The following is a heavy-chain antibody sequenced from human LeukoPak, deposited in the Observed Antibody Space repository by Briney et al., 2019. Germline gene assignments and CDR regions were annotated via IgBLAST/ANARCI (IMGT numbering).Heavy chain of an antibody. J-gene: IGHJ6*03. V-gene: IGHV1-2*02. CDR3: ARAFYDSSGRYYYYYMDV. CDR2: INPNSGGT. CDR1: GHTFTGYY. Sequence: GASVKVSCKASGHTFTGYYMHWVRQAPGQGLEWMGWINPNSGGTNYAQKFQGRVTMTRDTSISTAYMELSRLRSDDTAVYYCARAFYDSSGRYYYYYMDVSGKGTTVTVSS. D-gene: IGHD3-22*01.